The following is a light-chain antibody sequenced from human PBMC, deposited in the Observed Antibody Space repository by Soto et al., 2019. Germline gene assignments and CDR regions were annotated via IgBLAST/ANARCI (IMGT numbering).Light chain of an antibody. CDR1: STDVGAYNY. J-gene: IGLJ1*01. CDR2: DVN. V-gene: IGLV2-14*03. CDR3: SSYTTSNTRYV. Sequence: QSALTQPASVSGSPGQSISISCTGTSTDVGAYNYVSWYQQYPGKGPKLIIYDVNNRPSGVSNRFSGSKSGNTASLTISRLQADDDDDYCCSSYTTSNTRYVFGTGTKLTVL.